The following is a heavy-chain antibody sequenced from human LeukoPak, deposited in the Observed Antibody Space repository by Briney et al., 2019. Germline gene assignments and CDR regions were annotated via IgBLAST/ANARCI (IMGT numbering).Heavy chain of an antibody. CDR1: GFTFSSYA. J-gene: IGHJ5*02. CDR3: ANSGDSSGYYYRWFDP. D-gene: IGHD3-22*01. Sequence: GSLRLSCAASGFTFSSYAMSWVRQAPGKGLEWVSTISGSGGSTYYADSVKGRFTISRDNSKNTLYLQMNSLRAEDTAVYYCANSGDSSGYYYRWFDPWGQGTLVTVSS. V-gene: IGHV3-23*01. CDR2: ISGSGGST.